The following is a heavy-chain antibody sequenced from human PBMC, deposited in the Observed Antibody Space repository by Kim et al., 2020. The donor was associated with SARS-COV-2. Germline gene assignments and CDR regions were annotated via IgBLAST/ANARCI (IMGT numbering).Heavy chain of an antibody. CDR2: ISSSSSYI. D-gene: IGHD3-22*01. J-gene: IGHJ4*02. CDR3: ARVNDRSGYYYDYFDY. Sequence: GGSLRLSCAASGFTFSSYSMNWVRQAPGKGLEWVSSISSSSSYIYYADSVKGRFTISRDNAKNSLYLQMNSLRAEDTAVYYCARVNDRSGYYYDYFDYWGQGTLVTVSS. V-gene: IGHV3-21*01. CDR1: GFTFSSYS.